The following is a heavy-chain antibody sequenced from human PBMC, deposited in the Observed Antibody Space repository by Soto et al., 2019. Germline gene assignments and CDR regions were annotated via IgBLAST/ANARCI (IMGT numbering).Heavy chain of an antibody. CDR2: ISSNGGST. V-gene: IGHV3-64D*06. D-gene: IGHD6-19*01. CDR1: GFTFSSYA. Sequence: GSLRLSCSASGFTFSSYAMHWVRQAPGKGLEYVSAISSNGGSTYYADSVKGRFTISRDNSKNTLYLQMSSLRAEDTAVYYCVKTTRPDWYSSGYFDYWGQGTLVTVSS. J-gene: IGHJ4*02. CDR3: VKTTRPDWYSSGYFDY.